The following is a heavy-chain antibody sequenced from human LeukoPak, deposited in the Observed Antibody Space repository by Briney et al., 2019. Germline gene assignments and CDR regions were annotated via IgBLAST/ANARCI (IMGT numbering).Heavy chain of an antibody. J-gene: IGHJ4*02. D-gene: IGHD1/OR15-1a*01. CDR1: GLTVSSNY. Sequence: GGSLRLSCAASGLTVSSNYMTWVRQAPGKGLEWISIIYSGGSTFYPDSVKGRFTISRDTSKNTLYLQMSSLRAEDTATYYCAKQRLQGGGPPDFWGQGTLVTVSS. CDR2: IYSGGST. CDR3: AKQRLQGGGPPDF. V-gene: IGHV3-53*01.